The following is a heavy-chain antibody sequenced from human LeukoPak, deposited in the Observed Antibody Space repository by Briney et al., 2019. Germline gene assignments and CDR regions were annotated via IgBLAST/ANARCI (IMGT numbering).Heavy chain of an antibody. CDR3: GSEHDPGTIDY. J-gene: IGHJ4*02. D-gene: IGHD6-25*01. Sequence: ASETLSLTCTVSGGSISSSSYYWGWIRQPPGKGLEWIGSIYYSGSTYYNPSLKSRVTISVDTSKNQFSLKLSSVTAADTAVYYCGSEHDPGTIDYWGQGTLVTVSS. CDR1: GGSISSSSYY. V-gene: IGHV4-39*01. CDR2: IYYSGST.